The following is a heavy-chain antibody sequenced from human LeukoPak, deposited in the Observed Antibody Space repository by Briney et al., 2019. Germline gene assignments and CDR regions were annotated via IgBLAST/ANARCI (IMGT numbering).Heavy chain of an antibody. CDR2: IRHDGSYR. D-gene: IGHD3-22*01. Sequence: PGGSLRLSCAASRFTFSSYGMHWVHQTPGKGLEWVAFIRHDGSYRQYADSVKGRFTVSRDNSKDTVYLQMNSLRTEDTAVYYCAKNRDSSDYPRDFDYWGQGSLVTVSS. CDR3: AKNRDSSDYPRDFDY. J-gene: IGHJ4*02. V-gene: IGHV3-30*02. CDR1: RFTFSSYG.